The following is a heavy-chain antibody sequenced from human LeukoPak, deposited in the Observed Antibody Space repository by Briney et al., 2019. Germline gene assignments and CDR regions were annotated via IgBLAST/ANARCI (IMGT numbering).Heavy chain of an antibody. CDR3: ASDSYCGGDCYSANDY. V-gene: IGHV3-30-3*01. CDR1: GFTFSSYA. Sequence: PGGSLRLPCAASGFTFSSYAMHWVRQAPGKGLEWVAVISYDGSNKYYADSVKGRFTISRDNSKNTLYLQMNSLRAEDTAVYYCASDSYCGGDCYSANDYWGQGTLVTVSS. J-gene: IGHJ4*02. D-gene: IGHD2-21*02. CDR2: ISYDGSNK.